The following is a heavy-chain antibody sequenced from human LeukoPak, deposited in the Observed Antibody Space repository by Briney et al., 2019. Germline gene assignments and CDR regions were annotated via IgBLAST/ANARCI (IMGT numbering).Heavy chain of an antibody. CDR3: ATHRHYSYFDY. CDR1: GGSFSGYY. J-gene: IGHJ4*02. D-gene: IGHD2-21*01. V-gene: IGHV4-34*01. CDR2: INHSGST. Sequence: PSETLSLTCAVYGGSFSGYYWSWIRQPPGKGLEWIGEINHSGSTNYNPSLKSRVTISVDTSKNQFSLKLSSVTAADTAVYYCATHRHYSYFDYWGQGTLVTVSS.